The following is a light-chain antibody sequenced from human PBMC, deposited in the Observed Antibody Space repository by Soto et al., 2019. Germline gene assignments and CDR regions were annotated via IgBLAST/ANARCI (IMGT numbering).Light chain of an antibody. CDR1: SSDVGGYNY. V-gene: IGLV2-14*03. CDR3: SSYTSTTTRV. CDR2: EVS. Sequence: QSVLTQPASVSGSPGQSITISCTGTSSDVGGYNYVSWYQQHPGKGPKLMIYEVSNRPSGVSNRFSGSKSGNTATLTISGLQAEDEADYYCSSYTSTTTRVFGTGTKFTVL. J-gene: IGLJ1*01.